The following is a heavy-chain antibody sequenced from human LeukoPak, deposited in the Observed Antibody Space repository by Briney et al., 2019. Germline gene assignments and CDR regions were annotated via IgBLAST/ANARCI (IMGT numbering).Heavy chain of an antibody. J-gene: IGHJ4*02. D-gene: IGHD3-22*01. CDR2: IYHSGST. CDR1: GGSISSSNW. V-gene: IGHV4-4*02. CDR3: ARACDSSGYYPPLFDY. Sequence: KPSETLSLTCAVSGGSISSSNWWSWVRQPPGKGLEWIGEIYHSGSTNYNPSLKSRVTISVAKSKNQFSLKLSSVTAADTAVYYRARACDSSGYYPPLFDYWGQGTLVTVSS.